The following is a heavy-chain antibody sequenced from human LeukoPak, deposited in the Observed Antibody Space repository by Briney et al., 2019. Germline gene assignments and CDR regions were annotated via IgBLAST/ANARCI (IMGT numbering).Heavy chain of an antibody. V-gene: IGHV3-23*01. Sequence: PGGSLRLFCAASCVTFSSYAMSWCLRPPGEGLLEGSAISGSGGSTYYADSVKGRFTISRDNSKNTLYLQMNSLRAEDTAVYYCAKGAYYDSSSIDYWGQGTLVTVSS. CDR1: CVTFSSYA. CDR3: AKGAYYDSSSIDY. J-gene: IGHJ4*02. CDR2: ISGSGGST. D-gene: IGHD3-22*01.